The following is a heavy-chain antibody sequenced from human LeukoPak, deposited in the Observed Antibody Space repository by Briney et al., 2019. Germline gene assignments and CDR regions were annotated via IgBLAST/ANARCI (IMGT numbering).Heavy chain of an antibody. D-gene: IGHD6-6*01. CDR2: INHSGST. J-gene: IGHJ4*02. CDR1: GGSFSGYY. V-gene: IGHV4-34*01. CDR3: ARDKSLAARPRPFDY. Sequence: PSETLSLTCAVYGGSFSGYYWSWIRQPPGKGLEWIGEINHSGSTNYNPSLKSRVTISVDTSKNQFSLKLSSVTAADTAVYYCARDKSLAARPRPFDYWGQGTLVTVSS.